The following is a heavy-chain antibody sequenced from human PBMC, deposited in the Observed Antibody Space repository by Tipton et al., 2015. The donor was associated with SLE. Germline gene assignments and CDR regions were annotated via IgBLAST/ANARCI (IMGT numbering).Heavy chain of an antibody. CDR2: IYYSGST. J-gene: IGHJ6*02. CDR3: ARDRVATYLRYGMDV. CDR1: GYSISSGYY. D-gene: IGHD5-12*01. V-gene: IGHV4-38-2*02. Sequence: TLSLTCAVSGYSISSGYYWGWIRQPPGKGLEWIGSIYYSGSTYYNPSLKSRVTISVDTSKNQFSLKLSSVTAADTAVYYCARDRVATYLRYGMDVWGQGTTVTVSS.